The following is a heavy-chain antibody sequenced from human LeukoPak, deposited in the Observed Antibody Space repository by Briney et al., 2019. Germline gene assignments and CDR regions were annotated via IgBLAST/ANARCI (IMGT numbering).Heavy chain of an antibody. V-gene: IGHV3-74*01. D-gene: IGHD3-22*01. CDR2: INGDGTIT. Sequence: GGSLRLSCAASEFTFDKYWMHWVRQAPGKGLVWVSRINGDGTITSYADSVKGAFIISRDNAKNTLYLQESSLRAEDTAVYYCATGNYYDSRGYYTFGHWGQETLVTVSS. J-gene: IGHJ4*02. CDR3: ATGNYYDSRGYYTFGH. CDR1: EFTFDKYW.